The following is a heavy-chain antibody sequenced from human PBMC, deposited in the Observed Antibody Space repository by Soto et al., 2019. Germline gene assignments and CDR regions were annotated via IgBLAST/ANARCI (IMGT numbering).Heavy chain of an antibody. CDR1: GFTFSGSA. Sequence: GGSLRLSCAASGFTFSGSAMHWVRQASGKGLEWVGRIRSKANSYATAYAASVKGRFTISRDDSKNTAYLQMNSLKTEDTAVYYCTSSGSSSRGYWGQGTLVTVSS. V-gene: IGHV3-73*01. J-gene: IGHJ4*02. CDR3: TSSGSSSRGY. CDR2: IRSKANSYAT. D-gene: IGHD3-10*01.